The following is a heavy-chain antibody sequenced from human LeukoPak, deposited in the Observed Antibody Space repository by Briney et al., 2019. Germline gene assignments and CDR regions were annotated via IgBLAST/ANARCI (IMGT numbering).Heavy chain of an antibody. V-gene: IGHV1-69*04. CDR2: IIPIFGIA. CDR1: GGTFSSYA. J-gene: IGHJ6*02. D-gene: IGHD4-11*01. Sequence: SVKVSCKASGGTFSSYAISWVRRAPGQGLEWMGRIIPIFGIANYAQKFQGRVTITADKSTSTAYMELSSLRSEDTAVYYCARDRTDYSNLYYGMDVWGQGTTVTVSS. CDR3: ARDRTDYSNLYYGMDV.